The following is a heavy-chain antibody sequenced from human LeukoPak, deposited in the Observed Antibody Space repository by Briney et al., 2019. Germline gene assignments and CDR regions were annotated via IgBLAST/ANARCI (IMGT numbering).Heavy chain of an antibody. V-gene: IGHV5-51*01. Sequence: GESLKISCKGSGYSFTSYWIGWFRQMPGKGLEWMRIIYPGDSDTRYSPSFQGQVTISADKSISTAYLQWSSLKASDTAMYYCARQLTLGTGHNWFDPWGQGILVTVSS. CDR3: ARQLTLGTGHNWFDP. J-gene: IGHJ5*02. CDR2: IYPGDSDT. D-gene: IGHD7-27*01. CDR1: GYSFTSYW.